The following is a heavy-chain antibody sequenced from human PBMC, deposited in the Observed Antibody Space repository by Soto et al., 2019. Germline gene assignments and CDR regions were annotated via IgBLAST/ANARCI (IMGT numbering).Heavy chain of an antibody. Sequence: ASETLSLTCAVYGGSFSGYYWSWIRQPPGKGLEWIGEINHSGSTNYNPSLKSRVTISVDTSKNQFSLKLSSVTAADTAVYYCARPEYAIFGVVANAFDIWGQGTMVTVSS. J-gene: IGHJ3*02. D-gene: IGHD3-3*01. CDR2: INHSGST. CDR1: GGSFSGYY. V-gene: IGHV4-34*01. CDR3: ARPEYAIFGVVANAFDI.